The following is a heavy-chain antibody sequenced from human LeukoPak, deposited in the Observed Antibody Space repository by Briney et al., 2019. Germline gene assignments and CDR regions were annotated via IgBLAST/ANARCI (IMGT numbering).Heavy chain of an antibody. CDR3: ARDKSIAAAGSNYYYYYGMDV. CDR1: GFAFSSYA. J-gene: IGHJ6*02. V-gene: IGHV3-21*01. CDR2: ISSSSSYI. Sequence: GGSLRLSCAASGFAFSSYAMSWVRQAPGKGLEWVSSISSSSSYIYYADSVKGRFTISRDNAKNSLYLQMNSLRAEDTAVYYCARDKSIAAAGSNYYYYYGMDVWGQGTTVTVSS. D-gene: IGHD6-13*01.